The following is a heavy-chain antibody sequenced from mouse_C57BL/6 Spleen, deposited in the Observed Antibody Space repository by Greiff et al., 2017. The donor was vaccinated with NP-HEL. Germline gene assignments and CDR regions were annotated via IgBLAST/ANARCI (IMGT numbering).Heavy chain of an antibody. Sequence: VKLMESGAELVRPGTSVKVSCKASGYAFTNYLIEWVKQRPGQGLEWIGVINPGSGGTNYNEKFKGKATLTADKSSSTAYMQLSSLTSEDSAVYFCARPYQGYFDYWGQGTTLTVSS. CDR1: GYAFTNYL. CDR3: ARPYQGYFDY. J-gene: IGHJ2*01. D-gene: IGHD3-2*02. CDR2: INPGSGGT. V-gene: IGHV1-54*01.